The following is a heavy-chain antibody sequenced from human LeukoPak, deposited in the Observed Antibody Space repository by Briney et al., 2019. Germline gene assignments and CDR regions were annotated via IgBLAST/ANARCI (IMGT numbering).Heavy chain of an antibody. CDR1: GYTFIRYY. J-gene: IGHJ4*02. Sequence: ASVKVSCKASGYTFIRYYMYWVRHAPGQGLELMGIINPSGGSTSYAQEFQGRLTMTRDTSTSTVYMELSSLRSEDTAVYYCARGLGVRGGEDDYWGQGTLVTVSS. CDR3: ARGLGVRGGEDDY. V-gene: IGHV1-46*01. CDR2: INPSGGST. D-gene: IGHD3-10*01.